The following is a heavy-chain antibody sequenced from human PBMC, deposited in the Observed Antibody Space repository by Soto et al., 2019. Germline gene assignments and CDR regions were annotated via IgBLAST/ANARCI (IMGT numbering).Heavy chain of an antibody. J-gene: IGHJ6*02. Sequence: GGSLGLSCIASGFTLSTYSMTWVRQAPGKGLEWLSYISKSSTTINYADSVKGRFTISRDNAKNSVYLEMSSLRDEDSAVYYCARDPPNFYYYGMDVWGQGTTVTVSS. CDR1: GFTLSTYS. V-gene: IGHV3-48*02. CDR2: ISKSSTTI. CDR3: ARDPPNFYYYGMDV.